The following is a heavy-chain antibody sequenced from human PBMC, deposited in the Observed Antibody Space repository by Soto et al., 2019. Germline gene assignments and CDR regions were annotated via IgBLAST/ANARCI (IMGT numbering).Heavy chain of an antibody. CDR3: ARGGWNDGPGPFDV. CDR1: GYTFTNYG. CDR2: ISAYNGKT. Sequence: QVQLVQSGTEVKTHGASVKVYCHASGYTFTNYGINWVRQAPGQGLEWMAWISAYNGKTHHAPFVQDRVTMTTDTTTRTAYRELTSLRSDDTAVYYGARGGWNDGPGPFDVWGQGTMVTVSS. J-gene: IGHJ3*01. V-gene: IGHV1-18*04. D-gene: IGHD1-1*01.